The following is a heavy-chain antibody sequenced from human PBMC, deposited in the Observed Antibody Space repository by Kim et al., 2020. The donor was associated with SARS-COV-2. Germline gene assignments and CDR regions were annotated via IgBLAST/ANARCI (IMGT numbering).Heavy chain of an antibody. CDR3: ARGDAGNFDY. D-gene: IGHD1-1*01. V-gene: IGHV1-69*04. CDR2: IE. J-gene: IGHJ4*02. Sequence: IEKYAQKVQGRVTITAEKSTSTAYMELSSLRSEDTAVYYCARGDAGNFDYWGQGTLVTVSS.